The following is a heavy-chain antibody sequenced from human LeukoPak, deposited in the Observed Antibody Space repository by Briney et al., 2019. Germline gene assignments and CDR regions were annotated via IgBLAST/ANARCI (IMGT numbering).Heavy chain of an antibody. CDR1: GFTLSSYD. V-gene: IGHV3-23*01. CDR3: AKALTVAYDY. D-gene: IGHD6-19*01. CDR2: ISGSGGST. Sequence: GGSLRLSCAASGFTLSSYDMSWVRQAPGKGLEGVSAISGSGGSTYYADSVKGRFTIYRDNSKNTLYLQMNSLRGEDTAVYYCAKALTVAYDYWGQGTLVTVSS. J-gene: IGHJ4*02.